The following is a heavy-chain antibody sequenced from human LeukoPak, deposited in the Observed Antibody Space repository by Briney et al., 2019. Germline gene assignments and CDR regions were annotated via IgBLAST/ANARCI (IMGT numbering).Heavy chain of an antibody. CDR2: INPSGGST. Sequence: ASVKVSCKASGYTFTSYYMHWVRQAPGQGLEWMGIINPSGGSTSYAQKFQGRVTMTRDTSTSTVYMELSSLRSEDTAVYYCATGRFESIVGANFDYWGQGTLVTVSS. CDR1: GYTFTSYY. D-gene: IGHD1-26*01. J-gene: IGHJ4*02. CDR3: ATGRFESIVGANFDY. V-gene: IGHV1-46*01.